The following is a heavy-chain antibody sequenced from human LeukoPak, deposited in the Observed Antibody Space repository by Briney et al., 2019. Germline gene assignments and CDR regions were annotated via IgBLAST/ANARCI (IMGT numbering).Heavy chain of an antibody. D-gene: IGHD3-10*01. V-gene: IGHV4-34*01. CDR3: ARVPKLLWFGELIYYYYYGMDV. CDR2: INHSGST. Sequence: SETLSLTCAVYGGSFSGYYWSWIRQPPGKGLEWIGEINHSGSTNYNPSLKSRVTISVDTSKNQFSLKLSSVTAADTAVYYCARVPKLLWFGELIYYYYYGMDVWGQGTTVTVSS. CDR1: GGSFSGYY. J-gene: IGHJ6*02.